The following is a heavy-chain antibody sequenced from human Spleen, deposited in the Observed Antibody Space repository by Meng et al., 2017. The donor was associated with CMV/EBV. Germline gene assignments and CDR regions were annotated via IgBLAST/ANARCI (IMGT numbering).Heavy chain of an antibody. CDR1: GGSFIGDD. CDR3: ARARLQSWFDP. CDR2: INHSGST. J-gene: IGHJ5*02. V-gene: IGHV4-34*01. Sequence: LTCAVCGGSFIGDDRTWPRKPPGKGLAWMGEINHSGSTNYNPSLKSRVTISVDTSKNQFSLKLSSVTAADTAVYYCARARLQSWFDPWGQGTLVTVSS. D-gene: IGHD4-11*01.